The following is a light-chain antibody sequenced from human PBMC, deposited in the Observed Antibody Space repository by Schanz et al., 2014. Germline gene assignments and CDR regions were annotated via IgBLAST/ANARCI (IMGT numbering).Light chain of an antibody. Sequence: DIQMTQSPSTLSASVGDRVTITCRASQSISSWLAWYQQKPGKAPKLLIYDASSLESGVPSRFSGSGSGTDFTLTISCLQSEDFATYYCQQYYSYPYTFGQGTKLEIK. J-gene: IGKJ2*01. CDR2: DAS. CDR3: QQYYSYPYT. CDR1: QSISSW. V-gene: IGKV1-5*01.